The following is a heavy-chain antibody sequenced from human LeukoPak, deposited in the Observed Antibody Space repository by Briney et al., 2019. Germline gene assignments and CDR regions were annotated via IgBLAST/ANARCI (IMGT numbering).Heavy chain of an antibody. V-gene: IGHV3-33*01. CDR3: AARITIFGVSALSSALDY. CDR2: IWSDGSNK. CDR1: GFTFSSYG. J-gene: IGHJ4*02. Sequence: PGRSLRLSCAASGFTFSSYGMHWVRQAPGKGLEWVAVIWSDGSNKYYGDSVKGRFTISRDNAKNTLYLQMDGLRAEDKAVYYCAARITIFGVSALSSALDYWGQGTLVTVSS. D-gene: IGHD3-3*01.